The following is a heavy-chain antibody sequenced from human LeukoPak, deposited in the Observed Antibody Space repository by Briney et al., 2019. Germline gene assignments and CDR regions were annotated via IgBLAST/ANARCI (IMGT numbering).Heavy chain of an antibody. V-gene: IGHV3-30*02. Sequence: GGSLRLSCAASGFTFSSYGMHWVRQAPGKGLEWVAFIRYDGSNKYYADSVKGRFTISRDNSTNTLYLQMNSLRAEDTAVYYCARVAVAAYYYYYMDVWGKGTTVTISS. CDR2: IRYDGSNK. CDR1: GFTFSSYG. J-gene: IGHJ6*03. D-gene: IGHD6-19*01. CDR3: ARVAVAAYYYYYMDV.